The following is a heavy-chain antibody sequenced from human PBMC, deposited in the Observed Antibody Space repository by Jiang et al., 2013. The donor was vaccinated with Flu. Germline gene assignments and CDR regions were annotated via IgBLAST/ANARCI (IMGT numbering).Heavy chain of an antibody. V-gene: IGHV5-51*03. Sequence: GAEVKKPGESLKISCKGSGYSFTNHWIGWVRQMPGKGLEWMAIIYPGNSDTRYSPSFQGQVTISADMSINTAYLQWSSLKASDTAMYYCARLALGSFDYWGQGTLVTVSS. CDR1: GYSFTNHW. D-gene: IGHD3-10*01. J-gene: IGHJ4*02. CDR3: ARLALGSFDY. CDR2: IYPGNSDT.